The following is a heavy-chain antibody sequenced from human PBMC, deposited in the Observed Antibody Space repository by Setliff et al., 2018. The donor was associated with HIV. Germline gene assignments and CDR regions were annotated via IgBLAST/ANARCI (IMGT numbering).Heavy chain of an antibody. Sequence: GGSLRLSCAASGFTFSNYAMSWVRQAPGKGLEWVSGLIENGVDKYYVDSVKGRFTISRDNAKNSLYLQMNSLRAEDTAVYYCARRYSGWFDYWGQGTLVTVSS. CDR3: ARRYSGWFDY. D-gene: IGHD6-19*01. CDR2: LIENGVDK. CDR1: GFTFSNYA. J-gene: IGHJ4*02. V-gene: IGHV3-7*03.